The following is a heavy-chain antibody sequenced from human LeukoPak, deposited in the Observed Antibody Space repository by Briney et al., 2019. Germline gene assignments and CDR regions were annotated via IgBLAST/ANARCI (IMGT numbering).Heavy chain of an antibody. CDR2: ITYDDFYK. V-gene: IGHV3-30*18. CDR3: AKDRISMVRSSDIDN. J-gene: IGHJ4*02. CDR1: GFTSRSYG. Sequence: GGSLRLSCAASGFTSRSYGMHWVRQAPGKGLEWVALITYDDFYKYYGDSVKGRFTISRDNSKNTLYLQMNSLRPEDTAVYYCAKDRISMVRSSDIDNWGQGTLVTVSS. D-gene: IGHD3-10*01.